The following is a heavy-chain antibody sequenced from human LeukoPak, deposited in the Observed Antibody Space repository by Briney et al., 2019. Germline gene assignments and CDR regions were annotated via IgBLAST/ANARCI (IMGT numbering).Heavy chain of an antibody. CDR1: GFTFSGYW. J-gene: IGHJ4*02. CDR2: LKQDGSEK. D-gene: IGHD6-13*01. CDR3: ARGTIAAPGTDY. Sequence: GGSLRLSCAASGFTFSGYWMHWVRQAPGKGLEWVANLKQDGSEKHFADSVKGRLTISRDNAENSPYLQMNSLRAEDTAMYYCARGTIAAPGTDYWGQGTLVTVSS. V-gene: IGHV3-7*01.